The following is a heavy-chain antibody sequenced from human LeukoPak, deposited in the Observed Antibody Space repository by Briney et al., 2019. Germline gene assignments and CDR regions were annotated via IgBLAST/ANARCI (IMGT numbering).Heavy chain of an antibody. V-gene: IGHV4-39*01. J-gene: IGHJ4*02. CDR3: ASPRQWLVIDY. CDR1: GGSISSSSYY. CDR2: IYYSGST. Sequence: PSETLSLTCTVSGGSISSSSYYWGWIRQPPGKGLEWIGGIYYSGSTYYNPSLKSRVTISVDTSKNQFSLKLSSVTAADTAVYYCASPRQWLVIDYWGQGTLVTVSS. D-gene: IGHD6-19*01.